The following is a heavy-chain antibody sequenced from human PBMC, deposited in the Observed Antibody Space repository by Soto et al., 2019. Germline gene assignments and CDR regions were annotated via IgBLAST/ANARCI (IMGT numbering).Heavy chain of an antibody. J-gene: IGHJ3*02. CDR1: GFICSSYD. D-gene: IGHD1-1*01. CDR2: ILVGGST. Sequence: VGSLRLSCAVSGFICSSYDMSWVRQAPGKGLEWVSTILVGGSTHYEDSVKGRFTISRDTSKNTAYLQMNSLTAGDTAFYYCAKATATSGGAFEIYGQGTMVTVSS. V-gene: IGHV3-23*01. CDR3: AKATATSGGAFEI.